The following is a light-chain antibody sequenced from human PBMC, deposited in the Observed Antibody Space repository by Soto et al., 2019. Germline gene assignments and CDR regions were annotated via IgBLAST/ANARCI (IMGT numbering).Light chain of an antibody. Sequence: SVLPQSPGTLSLSPGESATLSCRASQSVLDTYLAWYQQKPGQAPRLLIYGATIRAAGIPDRFSGSGSGTDFTLGISRLEPADFAVYFCQQYGTSSWTCSQGTKV. V-gene: IGKV3-20*01. CDR3: QQYGTSSWT. CDR1: QSVLDTY. J-gene: IGKJ1*01. CDR2: GAT.